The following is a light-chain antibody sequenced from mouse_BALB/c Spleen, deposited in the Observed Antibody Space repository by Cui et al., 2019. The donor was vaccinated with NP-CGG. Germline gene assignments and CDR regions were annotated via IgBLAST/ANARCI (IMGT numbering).Light chain of an antibody. J-gene: IGLJ1*01. Sequence: HAVLTQESAPTTAPGETVTLTCRSSTGAVTTNNYANWVQEKPDHLFTGLIGGTNNRAPGVPARFSGSLIGDKAALTITGAQTEDEAIYFCALWYSNHWVFGGGTKLAVL. CDR2: GTN. CDR1: TGAVTTNNY. V-gene: IGLV1*01. CDR3: ALWYSNHWV.